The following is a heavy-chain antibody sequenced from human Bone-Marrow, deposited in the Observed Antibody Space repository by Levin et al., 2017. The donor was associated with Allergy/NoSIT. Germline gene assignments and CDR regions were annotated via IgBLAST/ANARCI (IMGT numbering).Heavy chain of an antibody. CDR3: ARVKRLAHPPWPLVDY. J-gene: IGHJ4*02. CDR1: GGSVSSGSYY. D-gene: IGHD2-21*01. Sequence: GSLRLSCTVSGGSVSSGSYYWSWIRQPPGKGLEWIGYIYYSGSTNYNPSLKSRVTISVDTSKNQFSLKLSSVTAADTAVYYCARVKRLAHPPWPLVDYWGQGTLVTVSS. CDR2: IYYSGST. V-gene: IGHV4-61*01.